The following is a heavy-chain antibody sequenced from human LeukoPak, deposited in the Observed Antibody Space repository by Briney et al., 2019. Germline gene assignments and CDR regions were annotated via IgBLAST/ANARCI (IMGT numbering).Heavy chain of an antibody. D-gene: IGHD6-19*01. CDR1: GGTFSSYA. Sequence: ASVKVSCKASGGTFSSYAISWVRQAPGQGLEWMGWISAYNGNTNYAQKLQGRVTMTTDTSTSTAYMELRSLRSDDTAVYYCARDTIAVAGTHYYGIDVWGQGTTVTVSS. V-gene: IGHV1-18*01. CDR2: ISAYNGNT. CDR3: ARDTIAVAGTHYYGIDV. J-gene: IGHJ6*02.